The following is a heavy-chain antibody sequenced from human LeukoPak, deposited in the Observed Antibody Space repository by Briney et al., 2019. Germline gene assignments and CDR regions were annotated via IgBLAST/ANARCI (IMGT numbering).Heavy chain of an antibody. CDR2: ISGSGGST. D-gene: IGHD6-13*01. J-gene: IGHJ4*02. CDR1: GFTFSSYA. V-gene: IGHV3-23*01. Sequence: GGSLRLSCAASGFTFSSYAMSWVRQAPGKGLEWVSAISGSGGSTYYADSVKGRFTISRDNSKNTLYLQMSSLRAEDTAVYYCASSSSWYYPHFDYWGQGTLVTVSS. CDR3: ASSSSWYYPHFDY.